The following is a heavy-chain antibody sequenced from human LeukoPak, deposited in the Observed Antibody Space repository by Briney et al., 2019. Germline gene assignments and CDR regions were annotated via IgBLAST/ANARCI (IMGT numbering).Heavy chain of an antibody. CDR1: GFTFSSYS. CDR3: ARPDILTGLI. Sequence: PGGSLRLSCAASGFTFSSYSMNWVRQAPGKGLEWVAVISYDGSNKYYADSVKGRFTISRDNSKNTLYLQMNSLRAEDTAVYYCARPDILTGLIWGQGTMVTVSS. J-gene: IGHJ3*02. V-gene: IGHV3-30*03. D-gene: IGHD3-9*01. CDR2: ISYDGSNK.